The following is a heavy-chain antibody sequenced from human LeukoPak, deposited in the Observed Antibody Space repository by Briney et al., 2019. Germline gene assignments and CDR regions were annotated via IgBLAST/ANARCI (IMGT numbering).Heavy chain of an antibody. Sequence: PGGSLRLSCSASGFIFASYDMSWVRQAPGKGLQWVAYIRADRTEAFYVDSVKGRFTISRDDADNSLHLQMNSLRAEDTAVNYCARDAVQAGTPVFINFWGQGALVTVSS. J-gene: IGHJ4*02. V-gene: IGHV3-7*01. CDR2: IRADRTEA. CDR3: ARDAVQAGTPVFINF. D-gene: IGHD6-19*01. CDR1: GFIFASYD.